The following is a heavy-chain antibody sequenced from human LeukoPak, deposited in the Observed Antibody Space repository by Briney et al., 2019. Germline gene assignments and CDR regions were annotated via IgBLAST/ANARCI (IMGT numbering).Heavy chain of an antibody. V-gene: IGHV5-51*01. CDR1: DSNFVNYW. CDR3: ARRSFDS. J-gene: IGHJ4*02. D-gene: IGHD6-19*01. CDR2: IYPRSSAV. Sequence: KSGASLQISCQASDSNFVNYWIGWVRQLPGKGLEWMGIIYPRSSAVKYSPSFEGQVIISVDKSINIAFLQWTSLRASDTAMYFCARRSFDSWGQGTRVTVSP.